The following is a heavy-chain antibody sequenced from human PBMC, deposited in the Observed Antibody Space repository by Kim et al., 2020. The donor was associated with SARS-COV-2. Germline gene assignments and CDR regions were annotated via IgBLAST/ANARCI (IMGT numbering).Heavy chain of an antibody. CDR3: TTDYVGWELPRDY. Sequence: GGSLRLSCAASGFTFSNAWMSWVRQAPGKGLEWVGRIKSKTDGGTTDYAAPVKGRFTISRDDSKNTLYLQMNSLKTEDTAVYYCTTDYVGWELPRDYWGQGTLVTVSS. D-gene: IGHD1-26*01. V-gene: IGHV3-15*01. J-gene: IGHJ4*02. CDR2: IKSKTDGGTT. CDR1: GFTFSNAW.